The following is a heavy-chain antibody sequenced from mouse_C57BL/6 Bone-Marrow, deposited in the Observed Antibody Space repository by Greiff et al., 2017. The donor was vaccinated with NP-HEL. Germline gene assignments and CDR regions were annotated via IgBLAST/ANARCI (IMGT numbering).Heavy chain of an antibody. CDR2: IRNKANGYTT. V-gene: IGHV7-3*01. J-gene: IGHJ1*03. CDR1: GFTFTDYY. Sequence: EVQLVESGGGLVQPGGSLSLSCAASGFTFTDYYMSWVRQPPGKALEWLGFIRNKANGYTTEYSASVKGRFTISRDNSQSILYLQMNALRAEDSATYDCARYDGYYPYWYFDVWGTGTTVTVSS. CDR3: ARYDGYYPYWYFDV. D-gene: IGHD2-3*01.